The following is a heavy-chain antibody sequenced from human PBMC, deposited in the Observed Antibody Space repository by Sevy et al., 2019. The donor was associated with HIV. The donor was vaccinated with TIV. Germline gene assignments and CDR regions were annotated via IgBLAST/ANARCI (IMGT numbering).Heavy chain of an antibody. J-gene: IGHJ3*01. CDR2: IKQDGTEK. Sequence: GGSLRLSCAVSGFAFRNYWMSWVRQAPGKGLEWMANIKQDGTEKNYVDSVKGRFTISRDNADNSLFLQVNSLRSEDTGVYYCTRKGSSRPNDAFDLWGQGTMVTVSS. V-gene: IGHV3-7*01. CDR1: GFAFRNYW. CDR3: TRKGSSRPNDAFDL. D-gene: IGHD1-26*01.